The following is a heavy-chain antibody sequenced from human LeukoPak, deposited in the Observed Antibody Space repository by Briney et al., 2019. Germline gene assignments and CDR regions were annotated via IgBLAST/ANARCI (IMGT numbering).Heavy chain of an antibody. D-gene: IGHD1-26*01. J-gene: IGHJ4*02. Sequence: PGGSLRLSCAASGFTFSSYAMSWVRQAPGKGLEWVSTITGSGGSTYYADSVKGRFTISRDNSKSTLYLQMNSLRAEDTAVYYCAKGATYGYQFDYWGQGTLVTVSS. CDR2: ITGSGGST. CDR3: AKGATYGYQFDY. CDR1: GFTFSSYA. V-gene: IGHV3-23*01.